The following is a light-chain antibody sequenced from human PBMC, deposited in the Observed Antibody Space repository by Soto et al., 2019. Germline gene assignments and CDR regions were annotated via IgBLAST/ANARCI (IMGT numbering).Light chain of an antibody. Sequence: QSVLTQPPSVSAAPGQKVTISCSGSSSNIGKSHVSWYQHLPGTAPKLLIYDNDNRPSGIPDRLYGSKSGTAATLDITGLHTGDEADYYCATWDYSLSAAVFGPGTKVTVL. CDR1: SSNIGKSH. CDR2: DND. V-gene: IGLV1-51*01. CDR3: ATWDYSLSAAV. J-gene: IGLJ1*01.